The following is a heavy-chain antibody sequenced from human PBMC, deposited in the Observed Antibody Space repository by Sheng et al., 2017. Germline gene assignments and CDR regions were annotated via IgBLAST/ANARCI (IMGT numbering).Heavy chain of an antibody. CDR3: ARDPRYNWYDGLDY. J-gene: IGHJ4*02. D-gene: IGHD1-1*01. Sequence: EVRLVESGGTLVKPGGSLRLSCEASGFTFRTYDMNWVRQAPGKGLEWVSSIGADTRYKFYADSVRGRFTISRDNAKNSLYLEMNSLRADDTAVYYCARDPRYNWYDGLDYWGQGTRSPSP. CDR2: IGADTRYK. V-gene: IGHV3-21*01. CDR1: GFTFRTYD.